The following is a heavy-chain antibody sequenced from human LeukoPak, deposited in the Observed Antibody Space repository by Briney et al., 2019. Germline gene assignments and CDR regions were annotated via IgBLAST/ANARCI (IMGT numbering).Heavy chain of an antibody. CDR3: ARVNHCSGGSCYPIDY. D-gene: IGHD2-15*01. CDR2: INHSGST. Sequence: SETLSLTCAVYGGSFSGYYWSWIRQPPGKGLEWIGEINHSGSTNYNPSLKSRVTISVDTSKNQFSLKLSSVTAADTAVYYCARVNHCSGGSCYPIDYWGQGTLVTVSS. V-gene: IGHV4-34*01. J-gene: IGHJ4*02. CDR1: GGSFSGYY.